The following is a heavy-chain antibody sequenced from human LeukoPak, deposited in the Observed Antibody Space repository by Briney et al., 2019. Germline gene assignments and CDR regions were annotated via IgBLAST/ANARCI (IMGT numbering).Heavy chain of an antibody. J-gene: IGHJ4*02. D-gene: IGHD4-17*01. Sequence: PSETLSLTCAVYGGSFSGYYWTWIWQPPGKGLEWIGEINYSGRTNYNPSLKSRVTISVDTSKNQFSLKLSSVSAADTAVYYCARGSFDYGDYLMFDYWGQGTLVTVSA. CDR1: GGSFSGYY. V-gene: IGHV4-34*01. CDR2: INYSGRT. CDR3: ARGSFDYGDYLMFDY.